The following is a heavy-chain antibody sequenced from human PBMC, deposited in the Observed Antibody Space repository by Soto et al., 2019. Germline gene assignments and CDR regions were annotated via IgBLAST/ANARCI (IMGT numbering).Heavy chain of an antibody. CDR2: IIPILGIA. CDR1: GGTFSSYT. J-gene: IGHJ4*02. V-gene: IGHV1-69*02. D-gene: IGHD5-12*01. Sequence: SVKVSCKASGGTFSSYTMSWVRQAPGQGLEWMGRIIPILGIANYAQKFQGRVTITADKSTSTAYMELSSLRSEDTAVYYCARVSIVAKTIDYWGQGTLVTVSS. CDR3: ARVSIVAKTIDY.